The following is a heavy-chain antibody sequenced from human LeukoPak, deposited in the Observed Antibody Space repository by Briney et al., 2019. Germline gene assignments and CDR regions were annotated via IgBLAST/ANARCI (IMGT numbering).Heavy chain of an antibody. CDR2: ISYDGSNK. V-gene: IGHV3-30*18. J-gene: IGHJ5*02. CDR1: GFTFSSYG. Sequence: PGRSLRLSCAASGFTFSSYGMHWVRQAPGKGLEWVAVISYDGSNKYYADSVEGRFTISRDNSKNTLYLQMNSLRAEDTAVYYCAKEENYCSSTSCYLNWFDPWGQGTLVTVSS. D-gene: IGHD2-2*01. CDR3: AKEENYCSSTSCYLNWFDP.